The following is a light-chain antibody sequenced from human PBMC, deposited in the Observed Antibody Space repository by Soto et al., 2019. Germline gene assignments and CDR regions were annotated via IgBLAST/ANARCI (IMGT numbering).Light chain of an antibody. Sequence: IVMAQAPVALAVSLGERAAINCKSTQSVFSNSNNRNHLSWYQQKPGQPPKLLIYWATTRESGVPDRFSGSGSGTDFTLTVSGLQAEDVAIYYCHQYFGSPLTFGGGTKVDIK. CDR3: HQYFGSPLT. V-gene: IGKV4-1*01. CDR1: QSVFSNSNNRNH. CDR2: WAT. J-gene: IGKJ4*01.